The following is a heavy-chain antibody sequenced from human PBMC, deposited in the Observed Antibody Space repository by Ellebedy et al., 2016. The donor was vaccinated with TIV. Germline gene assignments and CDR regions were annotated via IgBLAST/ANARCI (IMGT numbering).Heavy chain of an antibody. Sequence: GGSLRLSXAASGFTFSSYAMSWVRQAPGKGLEWVSIVSGSNSSTYYADSVKGRFTISRDNSKNTLYLQMNSLRAEDTAVYYCTKVQHTTAADYWGQGTLVTVSS. CDR2: VSGSNSST. D-gene: IGHD2-21*02. CDR3: TKVQHTTAADY. V-gene: IGHV3-23*01. J-gene: IGHJ4*02. CDR1: GFTFSSYA.